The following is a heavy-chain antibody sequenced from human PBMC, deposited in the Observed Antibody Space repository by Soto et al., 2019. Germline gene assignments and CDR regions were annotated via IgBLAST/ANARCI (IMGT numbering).Heavy chain of an antibody. V-gene: IGHV4-31*03. D-gene: IGHD6-6*01. Sequence: SETLSLTCTVSGGSLSSGAYYWSWIRQHPGKGLEWIGSIYYSGSIYYNPSLKSRVTISVDTSKNQFSLKLSSVTAADTAVYYCARDLSRIAARPGGMDVWGQGTTVTVSS. CDR1: GGSLSSGAYY. CDR2: IYYSGSI. J-gene: IGHJ6*02. CDR3: ARDLSRIAARPGGMDV.